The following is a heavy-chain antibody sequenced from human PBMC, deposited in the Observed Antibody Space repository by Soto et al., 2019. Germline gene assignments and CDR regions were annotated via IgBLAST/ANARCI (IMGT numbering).Heavy chain of an antibody. D-gene: IGHD6-13*01. V-gene: IGHV3-23*01. J-gene: IGHJ4*02. CDR3: AKDTYSSSWYF. CDR1: GFTFSSYA. CDR2: ISDSGSHT. Sequence: GGSLRLSCAASGFTFSSYAMSWVRQAPGKGLEWVSSISDSGSHTYYADSVKGRLTISRDNSKNALYLQMNSLRVEDTALYYCAKDTYSSSWYFWGQGTLVTVSS.